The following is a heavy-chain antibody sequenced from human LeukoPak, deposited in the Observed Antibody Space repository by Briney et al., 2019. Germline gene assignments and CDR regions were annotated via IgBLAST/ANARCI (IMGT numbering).Heavy chain of an antibody. Sequence: GGSLRLSCAASGFTFSSYSMNWVRQAPGKGLEWVSSISSSSSYIYYADSVKGRFTISRDNAKNSLYLQMSSLRAEDTAVYYCARGRRTIVVVPAAIKLWGQGTLVTVSS. V-gene: IGHV3-21*01. CDR3: ARGRRTIVVVPAAIKL. CDR1: GFTFSSYS. J-gene: IGHJ4*02. D-gene: IGHD2-2*01. CDR2: ISSSSSYI.